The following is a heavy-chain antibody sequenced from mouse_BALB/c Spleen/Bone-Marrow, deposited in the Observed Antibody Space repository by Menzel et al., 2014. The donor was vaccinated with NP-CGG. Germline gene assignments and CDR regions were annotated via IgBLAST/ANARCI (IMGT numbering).Heavy chain of an antibody. Sequence: EVNPVESGGDLVKPGGSLKLSCAASGFTFSSYGMSWVRQTPDKSLEWVATISSGGSHTYYPDSVKGRFTISRDNAMNTLYLQMSSLKSEDTAIYYCARRGFDNSYWYFGVWGAGTTVTVSS. CDR3: ARRGFDNSYWYFGV. CDR2: ISSGGSHT. CDR1: GFTFSSYG. V-gene: IGHV5-6*02. J-gene: IGHJ1*01.